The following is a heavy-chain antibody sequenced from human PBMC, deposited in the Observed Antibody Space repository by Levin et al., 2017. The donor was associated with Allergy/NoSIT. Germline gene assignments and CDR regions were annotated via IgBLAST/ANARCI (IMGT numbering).Heavy chain of an antibody. V-gene: IGHV1-18*01. J-gene: IGHJ4*02. CDR3: ARDQEMTTVTTFDY. CDR2: ISPYNGNT. Sequence: GESLKISCKASGYTFTSYGISWVRQAPGQGLEWMGWISPYNGNTNYAQNLQGRVTMTTDTSTSTAYMELRSLRSDDTAVYYCARDQEMTTVTTFDYWGQGTLVTVSS. D-gene: IGHD4-11*01. CDR1: GYTFTSYG.